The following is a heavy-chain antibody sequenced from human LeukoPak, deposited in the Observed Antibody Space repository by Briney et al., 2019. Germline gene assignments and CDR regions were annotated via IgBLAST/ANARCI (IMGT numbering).Heavy chain of an antibody. CDR1: GFTFDDYA. CDR3: AKGTDYDFWSGYLD. CDR2: MSWNGGSI. V-gene: IGHV3-9*03. D-gene: IGHD3-3*01. Sequence: GGSLRLSCEASGFTFDDYAMHWVRQAPGKGLEWVSGMSWNGGSIGYADSVKGRFSISRDNAKNSLYLQMNSLRAEDMALYYCAKGTDYDFWSGYLDWGQGTVVTVSS. J-gene: IGHJ4*02.